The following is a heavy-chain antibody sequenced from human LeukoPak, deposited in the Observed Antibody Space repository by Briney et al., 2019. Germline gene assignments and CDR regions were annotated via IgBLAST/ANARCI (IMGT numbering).Heavy chain of an antibody. Sequence: PSETLSLTCAVYGVSFSGYYWSWLRQPPGKGLEWIGEINHSGSTNYNPSLKSRVTISVDTSKNQFSLKLSSVTAADTAVYYCASGIAAAGHDAFDIWGQGTMVTVSS. D-gene: IGHD6-13*01. V-gene: IGHV4-34*01. J-gene: IGHJ3*02. CDR1: GVSFSGYY. CDR2: INHSGST. CDR3: ASGIAAAGHDAFDI.